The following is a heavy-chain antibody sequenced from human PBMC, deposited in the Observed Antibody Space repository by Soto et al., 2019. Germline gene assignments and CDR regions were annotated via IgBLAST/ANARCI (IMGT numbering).Heavy chain of an antibody. J-gene: IGHJ4*02. D-gene: IGHD4-17*01. CDR2: ISSSSSTI. CDR3: ARVKTVTTVFHFSPEPYYFDY. Sequence: GGSLRLSCAASGFTFSSYSMNWVRQAPGKGLEWVSYISSSSSTIYYADSVKGRFTISRDNAKNSLYLQMNSLRAEDTAVYYCARVKTVTTVFHFSPEPYYFDYWGQGTLVTVSS. V-gene: IGHV3-48*01. CDR1: GFTFSSYS.